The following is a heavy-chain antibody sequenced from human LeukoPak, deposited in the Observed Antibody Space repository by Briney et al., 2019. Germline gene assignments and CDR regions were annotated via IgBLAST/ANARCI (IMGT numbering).Heavy chain of an antibody. V-gene: IGHV1-18*01. Sequence: ASVKVSCNASGYTFDTYGISWVRQAPGQGLEWVGWIGAYNGDTNYAQRFQGRVTMTMDTSTSTVYMEMWSLRSDDTAVYYCARDRGYGDDTFDPWGQGTLVTVSS. J-gene: IGHJ5*02. CDR2: IGAYNGDT. CDR1: GYTFDTYG. CDR3: ARDRGYGDDTFDP. D-gene: IGHD4-17*01.